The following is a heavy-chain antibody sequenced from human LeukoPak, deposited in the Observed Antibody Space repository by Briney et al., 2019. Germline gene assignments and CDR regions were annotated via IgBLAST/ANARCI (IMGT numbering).Heavy chain of an antibody. Sequence: PGGSLRLSCAASGFTFTNAWMSWVRQAPGKGLEWVGRIKSKGDGETTDYAAPVRGRFTMSRDDSTATLYLQMNSLKTEDTAVYFCTTDLGITMIRGVIVFRGQGTLVTVSS. V-gene: IGHV3-15*01. CDR3: TTDLGITMIRGVIVF. CDR1: GFTFTNAW. J-gene: IGHJ4*02. CDR2: IKSKGDGETT. D-gene: IGHD3-10*01.